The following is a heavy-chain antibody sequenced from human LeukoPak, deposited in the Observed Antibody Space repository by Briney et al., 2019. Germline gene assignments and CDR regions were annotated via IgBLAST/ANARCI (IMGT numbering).Heavy chain of an antibody. V-gene: IGHV3-23*01. D-gene: IGHD5-24*01. J-gene: IGHJ4*02. CDR3: ARDPSMAGYFDS. Sequence: GGSLRLSCAASGFTFSNYAMSWVRQAPGKGLEWVSAIHGTDGRTWYPDSVKGRLTISRDNAINSLYLQMNSLRAEDSAVYYCARDPSMAGYFDSWGQGTLVTVSS. CDR1: GFTFSNYA. CDR2: IHGTDGRT.